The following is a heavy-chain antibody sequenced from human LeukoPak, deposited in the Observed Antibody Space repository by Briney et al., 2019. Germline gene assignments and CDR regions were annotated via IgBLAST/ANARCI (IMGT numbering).Heavy chain of an antibody. J-gene: IGHJ4*02. Sequence: GKSLRLSCAASGFTFSDYGMHWLRQAPGKGLEWVAVISWNGGEEHYGNSVRGRFTISRDNSKNMVYLQMNSLRAEETAVYYCAKEQGYTGWLTTGHWGQGALVTVSS. CDR2: ISWNGGEE. D-gene: IGHD6-19*01. V-gene: IGHV3-30*18. CDR3: AKEQGYTGWLTTGH. CDR1: GFTFSDYG.